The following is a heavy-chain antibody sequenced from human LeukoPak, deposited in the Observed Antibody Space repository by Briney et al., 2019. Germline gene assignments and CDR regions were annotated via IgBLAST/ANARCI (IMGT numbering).Heavy chain of an antibody. CDR2: IYYSGST. J-gene: IGHJ6*03. Sequence: SETLSLTCTVSGGSISSHYWSWIRQPPGKGLEWIGYIYYSGSTNYNPSLKSRVTISVDTSKNQFSLKPSSVTAADTAVYYCARAITDYYYYYYMDVWGKGTTVTVSS. CDR1: GGSISSHY. D-gene: IGHD1-14*01. V-gene: IGHV4-59*11. CDR3: ARAITDYYYYYYMDV.